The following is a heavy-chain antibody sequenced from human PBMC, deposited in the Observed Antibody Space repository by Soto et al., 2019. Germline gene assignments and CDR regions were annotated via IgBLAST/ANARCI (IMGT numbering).Heavy chain of an antibody. D-gene: IGHD2-2*02. J-gene: IGHJ3*02. Sequence: EVQLVESGGGLVKPGESLRLSCVASDSTFRSYSMNWLGQAPGRGLEWVSIISSGSSVIFYADSMKGRFTISRDNAKNSLYLQMNSLRAEDTAVYYCARGGRGYTKDDTFDIWGQGTMVTVSS. CDR1: DSTFRSYS. CDR3: ARGGRGYTKDDTFDI. V-gene: IGHV3-21*01. CDR2: ISSGSSVI.